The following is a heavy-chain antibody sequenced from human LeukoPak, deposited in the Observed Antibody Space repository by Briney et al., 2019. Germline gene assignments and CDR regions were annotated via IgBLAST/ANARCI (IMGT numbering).Heavy chain of an antibody. V-gene: IGHV3-23*01. Sequence: PGGSLRLSCAASGFTFTTYAMSWVRQAPGKGLEWVSTISGSGANTYYADSVRGRFTISRDNSKNTLYLHMNSLRAEDTAVYYCAKERAGYPKPYYFDYWGQGTLVTVSS. J-gene: IGHJ4*02. CDR2: ISGSGANT. CDR3: AKERAGYPKPYYFDY. D-gene: IGHD3-9*01. CDR1: GFTFTTYA.